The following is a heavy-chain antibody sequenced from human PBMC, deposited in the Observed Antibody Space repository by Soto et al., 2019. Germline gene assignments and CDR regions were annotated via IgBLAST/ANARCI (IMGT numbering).Heavy chain of an antibody. CDR3: ARAKGVDTATNNDY. J-gene: IGHJ4*02. CDR2: INPNSGGT. Sequence: ASVKVSCKASGYTFTGYYMHWVRQAPGQGLEWMGWINPNSGGTNYAQKFQGWVTMTRDTSISTAYMELSRLRSDDTAVYYCARAKGVDTATNNDYWGQGTLVTVSS. V-gene: IGHV1-2*04. D-gene: IGHD5-18*01. CDR1: GYTFTGYY.